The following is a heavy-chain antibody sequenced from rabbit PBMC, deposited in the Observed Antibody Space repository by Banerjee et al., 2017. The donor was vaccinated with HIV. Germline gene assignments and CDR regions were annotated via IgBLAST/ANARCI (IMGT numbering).Heavy chain of an antibody. D-gene: IGHD2-1*01. Sequence: QEQLVESGGGLVRPEGSLKLSCTASGFSFSNKAVMCWVRQAPGKGLQWIACINAVTGKAVYATWAKGRFTFSRTSSTTVTLQMTSLTAADTATYFCARRNGDNGLDLWGPGTLVTVS. J-gene: IGHJ4*01. CDR1: GFSFSNKAV. CDR3: ARRNGDNGLDL. V-gene: IGHV1S45*01. CDR2: INAVTGKA.